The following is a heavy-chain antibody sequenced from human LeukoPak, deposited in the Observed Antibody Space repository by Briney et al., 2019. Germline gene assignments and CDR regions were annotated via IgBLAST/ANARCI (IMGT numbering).Heavy chain of an antibody. Sequence: GGSLRLSCAASGFTFTDYWMSWVRQAPGKGLEWVANIGQDGSNKFYVASVKGRFSISRDNAKNSVFLQMNNLGVEDTAIYYCATSRAAAGCDWGQGTLVTVSS. CDR1: GFTFTDYW. CDR3: ATSRAAAGCD. CDR2: IGQDGSNK. V-gene: IGHV3-7*03. D-gene: IGHD6-13*01. J-gene: IGHJ4*02.